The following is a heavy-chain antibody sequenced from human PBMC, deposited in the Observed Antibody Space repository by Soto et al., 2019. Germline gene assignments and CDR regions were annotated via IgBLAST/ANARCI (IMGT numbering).Heavy chain of an antibody. V-gene: IGHV4-30-2*01. CDR2: IYHSGST. D-gene: IGHD1-26*01. CDR1: GGSISVYS. CDR3: ARGSGYYYGMDV. Sequence: SETLSLTCTISGGSISVYSWSWIRQPPGKGLEWIGYIYHSGSTYYNPSLKSRVTISVDRSKNQFSLKLSSVTAADTAVYYGARGSGYYYGMDVWGQGTTVTVSS. J-gene: IGHJ6*02.